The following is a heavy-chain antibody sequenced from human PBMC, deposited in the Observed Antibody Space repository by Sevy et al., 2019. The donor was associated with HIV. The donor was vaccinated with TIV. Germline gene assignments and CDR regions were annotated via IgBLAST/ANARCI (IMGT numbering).Heavy chain of an antibody. D-gene: IGHD2-15*01. CDR3: TTVGLRYYSGSSSYQGDWFDP. Sequence: DSVKVSCKVSGYTLTKLSIHWVRQAPGKGLEWMGEFAPQYGETIYAQRFQGRLTMTEDTSPDTAFMELSSLTSEDTAIYYCTTVGLRYYSGSSSYQGDWFDPWGQGTLVTVSS. CDR1: GYTLTKLS. J-gene: IGHJ5*02. V-gene: IGHV1-24*01. CDR2: FAPQYGET.